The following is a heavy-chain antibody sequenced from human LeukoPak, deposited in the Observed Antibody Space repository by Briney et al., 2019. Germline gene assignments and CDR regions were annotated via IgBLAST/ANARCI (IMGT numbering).Heavy chain of an antibody. D-gene: IGHD1-26*01. CDR3: ARGVVDTATSGNDH. V-gene: IGHV3-9*01. J-gene: IGHJ4*02. Sequence: GGSLRLSCAASGFTFDDYAMHWVRQAPGKGLEWVSGISWNSGSIGYADSVKGRFTISRDNAKNTLYLQMNSLRSEDTAVYYCARGVVDTATSGNDHWDQGTLVTLSS. CDR1: GFTFDDYA. CDR2: ISWNSGSI.